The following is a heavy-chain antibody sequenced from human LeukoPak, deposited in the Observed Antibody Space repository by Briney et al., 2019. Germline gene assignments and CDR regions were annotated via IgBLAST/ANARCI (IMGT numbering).Heavy chain of an antibody. V-gene: IGHV3-7*01. J-gene: IGHJ6*04. CDR1: GFTFSDYW. D-gene: IGHD3-16*01. Sequence: GGSLRLSCAVSGFTFSDYWMTWVGQAPGRGLEGVANIKEDGSDKQYVDSVQGRFTISRDNAENSLYLQMNSLRAEDTAVYYCVRESSVWVGPGIGRPLDVWGKGTAVTVSS. CDR3: VRESSVWVGPGIGRPLDV. CDR2: IKEDGSDK.